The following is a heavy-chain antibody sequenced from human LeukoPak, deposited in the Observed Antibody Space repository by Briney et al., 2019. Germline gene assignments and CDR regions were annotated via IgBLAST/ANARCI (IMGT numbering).Heavy chain of an antibody. J-gene: IGHJ6*03. V-gene: IGHV1-18*01. Sequence: ASVKVSCKAPGYTFTSYGISWVRQAPGQGLEWMGWISAYNGNTNYAQKLQGRATMTTDTSTSTAYMELRSLRSDDTAVYYCARGGAGRGYSYGQGDYYYMDVWGKGTTVTVSS. CDR2: ISAYNGNT. CDR1: GYTFTSYG. CDR3: ARGGAGRGYSYGQGDYYYMDV. D-gene: IGHD5-18*01.